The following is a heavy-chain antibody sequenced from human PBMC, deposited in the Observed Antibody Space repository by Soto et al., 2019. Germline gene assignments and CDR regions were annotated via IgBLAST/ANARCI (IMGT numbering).Heavy chain of an antibody. D-gene: IGHD2-15*01. CDR1: GGSISSGCYY. CDR2: IYYSGST. J-gene: IGHJ6*04. CDR3: AREPRYCSGGSCYVGRSDGMDV. Sequence: PSGTLSLTFTVPGGSISSGCYYWSWIRQHPGKGLEWIGYIYYSGSTYYNPSLKSRVTISVDTSKNQFSLKLSSVTAADTAVYCCAREPRYCSGGSCYVGRSDGMDVWGEGTTVTVSS. V-gene: IGHV4-31*03.